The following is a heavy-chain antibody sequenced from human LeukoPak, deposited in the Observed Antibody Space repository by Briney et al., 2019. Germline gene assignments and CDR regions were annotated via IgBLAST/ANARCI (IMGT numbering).Heavy chain of an antibody. CDR1: GFTFSNYA. J-gene: IGHJ4*02. Sequence: GGSLRLSCAASGFTFSNYAMSWVRQAPGKGLEWVSIISTSGSGGATYYADSVKGRFTISRDSPKNTVYLQMDSLRTEDTAGYYCARAPGSLVSVAPRPYNFDFWGQGTLVTASS. V-gene: IGHV3-23*01. D-gene: IGHD6-6*01. CDR3: ARAPGSLVSVAPRPYNFDF. CDR2: ISTSGSGGAT.